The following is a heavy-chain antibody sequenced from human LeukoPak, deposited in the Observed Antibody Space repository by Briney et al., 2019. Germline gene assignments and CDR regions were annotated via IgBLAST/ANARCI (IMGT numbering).Heavy chain of an antibody. CDR1: GDSITGYY. CDR2: IHSSGTP. D-gene: IGHD5-18*01. Sequence: SETLSLTCTVSGDSITGYYWSWIRQPPGKGLEYIGYIHSSGTPHYSPSLKSRVTISLDPSKSQFSLNLSSVTAADTAAYYCARKRGSSYGSFDYWGQGSLVTVSS. J-gene: IGHJ4*02. CDR3: ARKRGSSYGSFDY. V-gene: IGHV4-59*01.